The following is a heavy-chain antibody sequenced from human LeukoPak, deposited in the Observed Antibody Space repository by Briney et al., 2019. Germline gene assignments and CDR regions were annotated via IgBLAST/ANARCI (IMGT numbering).Heavy chain of an antibody. J-gene: IGHJ6*02. CDR3: ARDMGDIVVVVAASPFYGMDV. D-gene: IGHD2-15*01. Sequence: GGSLRLSCAASGFTFSSYGMHWVRQAPGKGLEWVGVIWYDGSNKYYADSVKGRFTISRDNSKNTLYLQMNSLRAEDTAVYYCARDMGDIVVVVAASPFYGMDVWGQGTTVTVSS. CDR1: GFTFSSYG. V-gene: IGHV3-33*01. CDR2: IWYDGSNK.